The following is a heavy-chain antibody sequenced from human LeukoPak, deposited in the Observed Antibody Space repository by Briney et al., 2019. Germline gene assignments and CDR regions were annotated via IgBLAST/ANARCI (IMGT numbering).Heavy chain of an antibody. J-gene: IGHJ5*02. Sequence: GGSLRLSCAASGFTFSTSWMHWVRQAPGKGLVWVSRIDGDGSRTSYADSVKGRFTISRDNAKNTLYLQMDSLRAEDTAMYYCARASNYFDSRGLHWFDPWGQGTLVTVSS. CDR1: GFTFSTSW. CDR3: ARASNYFDSRGLHWFDP. V-gene: IGHV3-74*01. D-gene: IGHD3-22*01. CDR2: IDGDGSRT.